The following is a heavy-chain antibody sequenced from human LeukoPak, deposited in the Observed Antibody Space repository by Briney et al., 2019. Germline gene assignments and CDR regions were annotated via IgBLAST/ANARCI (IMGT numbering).Heavy chain of an antibody. CDR1: GGSISSGSDY. Sequence: SETLSLTCTVSGGSISSGSDYGGWIRQPRGKGLEWIGSIFYSGNTYNNPSLKSRVTLSVDTLKNQFSLKMRSVTAADTAVFYCARHSSDWRRLDYWGQGTLVTVSS. V-gene: IGHV4-39*01. CDR2: IFYSGNT. D-gene: IGHD6-19*01. CDR3: ARHSSDWRRLDY. J-gene: IGHJ4*02.